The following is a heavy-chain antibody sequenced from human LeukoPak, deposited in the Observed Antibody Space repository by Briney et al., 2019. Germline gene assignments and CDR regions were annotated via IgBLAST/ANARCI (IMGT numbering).Heavy chain of an antibody. Sequence: PSETLSLTCTVSGGSISSGSYYWSWIRQPPGKGLEWIGEINHSGSTNYNPSLKSRVTISVDTSKNQFSLKLSSVTAADTAVYYCARPGGYSYGFDYWGQGTLVTVSS. V-gene: IGHV4-39*07. CDR1: GGSISSGSYY. D-gene: IGHD5-18*01. CDR2: INHSGST. CDR3: ARPGGYSYGFDY. J-gene: IGHJ4*02.